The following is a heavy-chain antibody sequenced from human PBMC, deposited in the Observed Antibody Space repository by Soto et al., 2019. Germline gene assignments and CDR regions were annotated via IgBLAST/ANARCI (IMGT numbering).Heavy chain of an antibody. CDR3: ARDEGYCSGGSCYSGYAFDI. J-gene: IGHJ3*02. V-gene: IGHV3-23*01. D-gene: IGHD2-15*01. CDR2: IGGDGRHA. Sequence: GGSLRLSCVASGFIFSNYAMIWVRQAPGKGLEWASSIGGDGRHAYYADFVKGRFTISRDNSKNTVYLQMSSLRDEDTAVYYCARDEGYCSGGSCYSGYAFDIWGQGTMVTVSS. CDR1: GFIFSNYA.